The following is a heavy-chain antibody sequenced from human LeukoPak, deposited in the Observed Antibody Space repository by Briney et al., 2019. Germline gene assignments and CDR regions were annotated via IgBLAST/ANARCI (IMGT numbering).Heavy chain of an antibody. CDR3: ARAGDIVVDAFDI. J-gene: IGHJ3*02. CDR2: INPNSGGT. V-gene: IGHV1-2*02. CDR1: GYTFTGYY. Sequence: ASVKVSCKASGYTFTGYYMHWVRQAPGQGLEWMGWINPNSGGTNYAQKFQGGVTMTRDTSISTAYMELSRLRSDDTAVYYCARAGDIVVDAFDIWGQGTMVTVSS. D-gene: IGHD2-15*01.